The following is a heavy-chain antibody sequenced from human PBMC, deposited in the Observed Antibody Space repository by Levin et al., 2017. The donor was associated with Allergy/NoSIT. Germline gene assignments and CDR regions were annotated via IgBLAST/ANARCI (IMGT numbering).Heavy chain of an antibody. D-gene: IGHD2-15*01. CDR3: AKDNTGVPTRAQFFQD. J-gene: IGHJ1*01. V-gene: IGHV3-23*01. Sequence: SGGSLRLSCAASGFTFYSSAMTWVRQAPGKGLEWVSALSGSGSTTYYADSMKGRFTISRDNSKNMVYLQMNSLRAEDTAVYYCAKDNTGVPTRAQFFQDWGQGTLVTVSS. CDR1: GFTFYSSA. CDR2: LSGSGSTT.